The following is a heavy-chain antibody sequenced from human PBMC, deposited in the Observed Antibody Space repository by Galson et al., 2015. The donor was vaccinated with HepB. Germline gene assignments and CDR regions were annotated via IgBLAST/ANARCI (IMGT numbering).Heavy chain of an antibody. CDR2: IRYDGSSK. V-gene: IGHV3-30*02. D-gene: IGHD1-26*01. J-gene: IGHJ4*02. CDR3: AKETPVVWAALDY. CDR1: GFTFSSYG. Sequence: SLRLSCAASGFTFSSYGMHWVRQAPGRGLEWVAFIRYDGSSKYYGDSVKGRFTISRDNSKNTLYLQMNSLRAEDTAVYYCAKETPVVWAALDYWGQGTLVSVSS.